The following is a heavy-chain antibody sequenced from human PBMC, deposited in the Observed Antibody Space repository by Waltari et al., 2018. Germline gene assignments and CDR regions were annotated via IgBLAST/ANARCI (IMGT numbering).Heavy chain of an antibody. CDR2: IYVSGAT. D-gene: IGHD5-12*01. CDR1: DGTMHRYY. Sequence: QVQLQESGPGLLKPSETLSLTCTVSDGTMHRYYWSWFRQSAGKGLEWIGSIYVSGATTYNVSLKSRVTISRDKSKNQFSLDLRSVTAADTAVYFCARGVYTFDSRWHFDLWGRGTLVTVSS. CDR3: ARGVYTFDSRWHFDL. V-gene: IGHV4-59*13. J-gene: IGHJ2*01.